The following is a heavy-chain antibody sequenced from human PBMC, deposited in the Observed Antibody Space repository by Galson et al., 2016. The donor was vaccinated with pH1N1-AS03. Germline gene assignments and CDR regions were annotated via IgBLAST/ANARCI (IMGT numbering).Heavy chain of an antibody. Sequence: SLRLSCAASGFTFSHYSKSWVRQAPGKGLEWVSSISGSSSYIYYADSVKGRFTISRYNAKNSVYLQMNSLRAEDTAVYYCAKDSNEYCSGGNCLAFDIWGQGTVVAVSS. J-gene: IGHJ3*02. CDR3: AKDSNEYCSGGNCLAFDI. D-gene: IGHD2-15*01. CDR2: ISGSSSYI. V-gene: IGHV3-21*01. CDR1: GFTFSHYS.